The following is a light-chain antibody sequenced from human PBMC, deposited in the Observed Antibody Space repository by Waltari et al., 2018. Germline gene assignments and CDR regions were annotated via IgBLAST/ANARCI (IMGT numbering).Light chain of an antibody. CDR3: MQATQLPRT. CDR1: QSLVHHHGNTY. Sequence: DILLTQTPLSSPVTLGQPASISCRSSQSLVHHHGNTYLSWLHQRPGQPPRLLISKISNRFSGVPDRFSGSGAGTDFTLEISRVEAEDVGIYYCMQATQLPRTFGQGTKVEIK. V-gene: IGKV2-24*01. J-gene: IGKJ1*01. CDR2: KIS.